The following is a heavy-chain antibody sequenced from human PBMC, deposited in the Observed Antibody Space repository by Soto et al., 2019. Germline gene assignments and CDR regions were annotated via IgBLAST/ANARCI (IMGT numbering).Heavy chain of an antibody. CDR2: ISSGGTTI. CDR1: GFTFSDYY. D-gene: IGHD2-2*01. J-gene: IGHJ5*02. Sequence: PGGSLRLSCAASGFTFSDYYMSWIRQAPGKGLEWVSYISSGGTTIYYADSVKGRFTISRDNAKNSLYLQINSLRAEDTAVYYCARARSMPRVWLDPWGQGTLVTVSS. CDR3: ARARSMPRVWLDP. V-gene: IGHV3-11*01.